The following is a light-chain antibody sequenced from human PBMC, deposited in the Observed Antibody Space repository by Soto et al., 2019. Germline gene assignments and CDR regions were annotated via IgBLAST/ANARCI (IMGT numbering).Light chain of an antibody. J-gene: IGLJ3*02. CDR1: SGDSTYA. Sequence: QLVLTQSPSASASLGASVKLTCTLSSGDSTYAIAWHQQQPEKGPRYLMKVDTDGSHSKGDGIPDRFSGSSSGSERYLTISNLQSEDEADYYCQTWGTGIRVFGGGTKLTVL. V-gene: IGLV4-69*02. CDR2: VDTDGSH. CDR3: QTWGTGIRV.